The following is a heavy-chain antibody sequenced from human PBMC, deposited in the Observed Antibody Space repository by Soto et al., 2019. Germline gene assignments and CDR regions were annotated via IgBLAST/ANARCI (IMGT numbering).Heavy chain of an antibody. D-gene: IGHD3-10*01. Sequence: EVQLVESGGGLVQPGESLRLSCAASGFTFDYYWMHWVRQAPGKGLVWVSRVHSDGTTTTYADSVKGRFTISRDNVRNSVALQMSSRRAEDTAISCFATGDRGGFDLWGHGTLVTVSS. CDR2: VHSDGTTT. CDR3: ATGDRGGFDL. CDR1: GFTFDYYW. J-gene: IGHJ3*01. V-gene: IGHV3-74*01.